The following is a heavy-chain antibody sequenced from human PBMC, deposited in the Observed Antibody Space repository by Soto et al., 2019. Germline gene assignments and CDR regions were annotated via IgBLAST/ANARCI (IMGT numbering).Heavy chain of an antibody. CDR3: ARDDVLWDGGRCYGIPLDV. V-gene: IGHV3-66*01. CDR1: GFTVSSKY. D-gene: IGHD2-15*01. J-gene: IGHJ6*04. CDR2: IQSGGTT. Sequence: EVQLVESGGGLVQPGGSLRLSCAASGFTVSSKYMTWVRQAPGKGLEWVSLIQSGGTTYYADSVKGRFTISRDTSENTLHLQMDSLRVEDPAVYYCARDDVLWDGGRCYGIPLDVWGKGTPVPVSS.